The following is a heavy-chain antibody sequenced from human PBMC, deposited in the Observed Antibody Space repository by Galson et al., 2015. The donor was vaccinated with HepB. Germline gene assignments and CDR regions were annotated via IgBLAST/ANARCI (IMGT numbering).Heavy chain of an antibody. CDR2: IYYSGST. V-gene: IGHV4-59*01. J-gene: IGHJ4*02. Sequence: ETLSLTCTVSGGSISSYYWSWIRQPPGKGLEWIGYIYYSGSTNYNPSLKSRVTISVDTSKNQFSLKLSSVTAADTAVYYCARERGWGPTDPTYFDYWGQGTLVTVSS. CDR3: ARERGWGPTDPTYFDY. D-gene: IGHD3-16*01. CDR1: GGSISSYY.